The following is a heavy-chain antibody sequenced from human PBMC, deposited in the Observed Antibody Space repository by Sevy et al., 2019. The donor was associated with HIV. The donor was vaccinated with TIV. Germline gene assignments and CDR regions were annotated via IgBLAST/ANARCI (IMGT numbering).Heavy chain of an antibody. CDR3: AKGGGGHYDPDEIGYYFYYYNMDV. Sequence: GGSLRLSCAVSGFSFDSYGMTWVRQAPGKGLEWVSGISGSGTRTYYADSVKGRFIISRDNSKNTPDLQMNSLGSGDTGIYYWAKGGGGHYDPDEIGYYFYYYNMDVWGKGTTVTVSS. J-gene: IGHJ6*03. CDR2: ISGSGTRT. CDR1: GFSFDSYG. V-gene: IGHV3-23*01. D-gene: IGHD3-22*01.